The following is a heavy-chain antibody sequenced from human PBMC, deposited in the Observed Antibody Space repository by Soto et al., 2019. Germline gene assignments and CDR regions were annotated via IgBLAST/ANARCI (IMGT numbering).Heavy chain of an antibody. J-gene: IGHJ4*02. D-gene: IGHD1-26*01. CDR2: MFYGGTA. CDR3: ARNRGYYVTDY. V-gene: IGHV4-59*08. Sequence: SSETLALTCKVSGASVTSQYWTWIRQSPGKGLEWIGYMFYGGTANYNPSLRGRVTISLDTSKNQFSLKLSSVTAADTSVYYCARNRGYYVTDYWGQGTLVTVSS. CDR1: GASVTSQY.